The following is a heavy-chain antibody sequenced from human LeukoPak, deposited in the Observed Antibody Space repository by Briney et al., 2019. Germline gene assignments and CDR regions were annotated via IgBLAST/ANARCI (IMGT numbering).Heavy chain of an antibody. J-gene: IGHJ4*02. Sequence: GGSLRLSCAASGFTFSAYDMTWVRQAPGKGLEWVSSISGSGGSTYYADSVKGRFTTSRDNSKNTLYLQMNGLRAEDTAVYYCAKDLAAVPGNKYFAYWGQGTLVTVSS. D-gene: IGHD6-19*01. CDR3: AKDLAAVPGNKYFAY. CDR1: GFTFSAYD. CDR2: ISGSGGST. V-gene: IGHV3-23*01.